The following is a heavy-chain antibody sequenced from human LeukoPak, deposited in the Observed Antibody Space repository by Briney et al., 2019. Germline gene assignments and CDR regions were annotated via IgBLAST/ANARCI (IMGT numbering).Heavy chain of an antibody. J-gene: IGHJ4*02. V-gene: IGHV3-30*18. CDR1: GFTFSSYG. CDR2: ISYDGSNK. Sequence: PGGSLRLSCAASGFTFSSYGMHWVRQAPGKGLEWVAVISYDGSNKYYADSVKGRFTISRDNSKNTLYLQMNSLRAEDTAVYYCAKDLSPGITGTTGYWGQGTLVTVSS. CDR3: AKDLSPGITGTTGY. D-gene: IGHD1-20*01.